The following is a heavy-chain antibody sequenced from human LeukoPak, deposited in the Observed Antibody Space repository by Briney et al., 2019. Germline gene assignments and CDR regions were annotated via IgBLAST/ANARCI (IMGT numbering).Heavy chain of an antibody. V-gene: IGHV1-69*13. Sequence: SVKVSCKASGGTFSGYAISWVRQAPGQGLEWMGGITPIYGTANYAQKFQGRVTITADESTSTAYMELSSLRSEDTAVYYCARWGSGNYLPYYYYMDVWGKGTTVTVSS. CDR1: GGTFSGYA. CDR3: ARWGSGNYLPYYYYMDV. D-gene: IGHD1-26*01. J-gene: IGHJ6*03. CDR2: ITPIYGTA.